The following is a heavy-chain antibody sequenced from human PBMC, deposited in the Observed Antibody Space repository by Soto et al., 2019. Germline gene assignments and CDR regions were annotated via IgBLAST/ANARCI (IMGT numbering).Heavy chain of an antibody. D-gene: IGHD3-10*01. Sequence: PSETLSLTCTVSGGSISSGGYYWSWIRQHPGKGLEWIGYIYYSGSTYYNPSLKSRVTISVDTSKNQFSLKLSSVTAADTAVYYCARTSATVGLESRITMVRPAGYYYYYMDVWGKGTTITV. CDR1: GGSISSGGYY. CDR3: ARTSATVGLESRITMVRPAGYYYYYMDV. CDR2: IYYSGST. J-gene: IGHJ6*03. V-gene: IGHV4-31*03.